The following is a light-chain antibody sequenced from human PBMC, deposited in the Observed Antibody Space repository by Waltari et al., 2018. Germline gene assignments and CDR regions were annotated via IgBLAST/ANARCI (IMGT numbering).Light chain of an antibody. V-gene: IGLV2-23*02. CDR3: YSYVGSSTALYV. J-gene: IGLJ1*01. Sequence: QSALTPPASVSGSPGQSITISCTGTSSAVGSYNLLSWYQQHPGKAPKLMIYEVSERPSGVSNRFSGSKSGKTASLTISGLQAEDEADYYCYSYVGSSTALYVFGTGTKVTVL. CDR2: EVS. CDR1: SSAVGSYNL.